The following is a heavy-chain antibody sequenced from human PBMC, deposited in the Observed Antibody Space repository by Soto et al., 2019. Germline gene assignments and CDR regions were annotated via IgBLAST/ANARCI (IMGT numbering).Heavy chain of an antibody. D-gene: IGHD3-3*01. J-gene: IGHJ6*02. Sequence: QVQLVESGGGVVQPGRSLRLSCAASGFTFSSYAMHWVRQAPGKGLEWVAVISYDGSNKNHADTVKGRFTISRDNSKNTXXLQMNCLRAEDPVVYYCARGYDFWSGYYYPYGMDVWGQGTTVTVSS. CDR2: ISYDGSNK. CDR3: ARGYDFWSGYYYPYGMDV. CDR1: GFTFSSYA. V-gene: IGHV3-30-3*01.